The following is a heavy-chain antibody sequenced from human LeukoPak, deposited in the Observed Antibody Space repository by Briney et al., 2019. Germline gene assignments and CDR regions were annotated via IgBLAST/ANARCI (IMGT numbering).Heavy chain of an antibody. V-gene: IGHV4-61*02. J-gene: IGHJ4*02. CDR1: GGSISSGSYY. CDR2: IYPSGTT. D-gene: IGHD2-2*01. Sequence: SQTLSLTCTVSGGSISSGSYYWSWIRQPAGKGLEWIGRIYPSGTTNYNPSLKSRVTISLDTSKNQFSLNLNSVTAADTAVYYCARSSSSSPSRNFDYWGQGTLVTVSS. CDR3: ARSSSSSPSRNFDY.